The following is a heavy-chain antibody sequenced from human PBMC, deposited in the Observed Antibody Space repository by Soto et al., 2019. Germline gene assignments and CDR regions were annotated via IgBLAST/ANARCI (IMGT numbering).Heavy chain of an antibody. D-gene: IGHD5-12*01. V-gene: IGHV3-23*01. CDR3: AKDIISTGIVATLYYYYYYMDV. J-gene: IGHJ6*03. CDR2: ISGSGGST. CDR1: GFTFSSYA. Sequence: EVQLLESGGGLVQPGGSLRLSCAASGFTFSSYAMSWVRQAPGKGLEWVSAISGSGGSTYYADSVKGRFTISRDNSKNTLYLQMNSLRAEDTAVYYCAKDIISTGIVATLYYYYYYMDVWGKGTTVTVSS.